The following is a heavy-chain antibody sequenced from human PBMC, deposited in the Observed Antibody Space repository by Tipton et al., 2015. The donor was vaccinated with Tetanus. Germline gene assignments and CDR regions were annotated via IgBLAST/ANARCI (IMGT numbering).Heavy chain of an antibody. CDR2: VSAYNGRT. D-gene: IGHD1-26*01. CDR3: ARDVRAEMGFDY. CDR1: GYTSTSYG. Sequence: QVQLVQSGDEVKRPGASVKVSCKASGYTSTSYGINWVRQAPGQGLEWMGWVSAYNGRTNYAQKVRDRVTMTTDTSTSTAYMELRSLRSDDTALYYCARDVRAEMGFDYWGRGTRVTVSS. V-gene: IGHV1-18*01. J-gene: IGHJ4*02.